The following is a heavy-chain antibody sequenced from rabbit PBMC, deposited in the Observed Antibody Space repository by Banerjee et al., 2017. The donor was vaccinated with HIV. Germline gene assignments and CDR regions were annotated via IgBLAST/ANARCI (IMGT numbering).Heavy chain of an antibody. J-gene: IGHJ4*01. CDR3: ARVTGSVWGVGFGL. D-gene: IGHD4-1*01. CDR1: AFSFSNKYV. V-gene: IGHV1S45*01. Sequence: QEQLEESGGDLVKPEGSLTPTCTASAFSFSNKYVMCWVRQAPGKGLEWIACINTISGDTVYATWAKGRFTISKASWTTVTLQMTSLTAADTATYFCARVTGSVWGVGFGLWGQGTLVTVS. CDR2: INTISGDT.